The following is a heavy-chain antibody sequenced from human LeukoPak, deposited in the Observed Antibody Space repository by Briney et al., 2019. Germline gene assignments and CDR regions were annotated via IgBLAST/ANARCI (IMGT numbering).Heavy chain of an antibody. J-gene: IGHJ4*02. CDR2: IYYSGST. D-gene: IGHD2-15*01. V-gene: IGHV4-39*01. Sequence: SETLSLTCTVSGGSVSSGSYFWGWIRQPPGKGLEWIGSIYYSGSTYYNPSLKSRVTISVDTSKNQFSLKLSSVTAADTAVYYCARGLFRSDYFDYWGQGTLVTVSS. CDR3: ARGLFRSDYFDY. CDR1: GGSVSSGSYF.